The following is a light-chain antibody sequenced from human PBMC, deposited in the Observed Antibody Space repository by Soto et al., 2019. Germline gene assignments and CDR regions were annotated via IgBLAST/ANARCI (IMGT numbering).Light chain of an antibody. CDR2: GAS. CDR1: QSVGSA. Sequence: EIVMTQSPATLSVSPGETATLSCRASQSVGSALAWYQHKPGQAPRLLIVGASSRATGVPGRFSGGGSGTESPLTSSSLQSEDVAVYYCQQYKYWPPLTFGGGTTVEIK. CDR3: QQYKYWPPLT. V-gene: IGKV3-15*01. J-gene: IGKJ4*02.